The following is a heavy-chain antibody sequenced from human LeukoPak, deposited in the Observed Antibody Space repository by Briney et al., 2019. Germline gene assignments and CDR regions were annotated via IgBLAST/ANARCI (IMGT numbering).Heavy chain of an antibody. J-gene: IGHJ4*02. Sequence: SVKVSCKASGGTFSSYAISWVRQAPGRGLEWMGRIIPIFGTANYAQKFQGRVTITTDESTSTAYMELSSLRSEDTAVYYCARAIAAAGYFDYWGQGTLVTVSS. D-gene: IGHD6-13*01. CDR3: ARAIAAAGYFDY. CDR2: IIPIFGTA. V-gene: IGHV1-69*05. CDR1: GGTFSSYA.